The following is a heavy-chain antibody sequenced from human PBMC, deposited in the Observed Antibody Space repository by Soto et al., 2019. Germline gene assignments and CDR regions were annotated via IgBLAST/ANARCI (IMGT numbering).Heavy chain of an antibody. J-gene: IGHJ5*02. CDR3: ARDQGSSSWYYWFDP. D-gene: IGHD6-13*01. CDR2: INSDGSST. CDR1: GFTFSSYW. V-gene: IGHV3-74*01. Sequence: EVQLVESGGGLVQPGGSLRLSCAASGFTFSSYWLHWVRQAPGKGLVWVSRINSDGSSTSYADSVKGRFTISRDNAKNTLYLQMNSRRAEDTAVYYCARDQGSSSWYYWFDPWGQGTLVTVSS.